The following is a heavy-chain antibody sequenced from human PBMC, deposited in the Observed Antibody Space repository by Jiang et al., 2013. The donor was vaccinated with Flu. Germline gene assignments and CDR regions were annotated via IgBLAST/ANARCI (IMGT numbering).Heavy chain of an antibody. D-gene: IGHD3-10*01. J-gene: IGHJ6*02. Sequence: GLVKPSETLSLTCTVSGGSISSYYWSLIRQPPGKGLEWIGYIYYSGSTNYNPSLKSRVTISVDTSKNQFSLKLSSVTAADTAIYYCARHGYYYNSGSLPYYGMDVWGQGTTVSVSS. V-gene: IGHV4-59*08. CDR3: ARHGYYYNSGSLPYYGMDV. CDR1: GGSISSYY. CDR2: IYYSGST.